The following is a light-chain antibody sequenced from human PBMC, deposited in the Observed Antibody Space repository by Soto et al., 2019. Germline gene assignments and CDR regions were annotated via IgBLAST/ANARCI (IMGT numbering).Light chain of an antibody. CDR1: QSINRW. J-gene: IGKJ1*01. V-gene: IGKV1-5*01. CDR2: DAS. Sequence: IQMTQSPSTLSASIGDTVTITCRASQSINRWLAWYQQKPGEAPKLLIYDASSLESGVQSRFSGSGSGTEFTLTIRSLQPDEFATYYCKHYNSYSEAVGQGTKVDI. CDR3: KHYNSYSEA.